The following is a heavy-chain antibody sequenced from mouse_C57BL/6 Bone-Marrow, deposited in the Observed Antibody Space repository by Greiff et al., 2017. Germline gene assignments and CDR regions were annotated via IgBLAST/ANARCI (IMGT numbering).Heavy chain of an antibody. CDR3: AREVGFYDGYYDY. CDR2: INYDGSST. D-gene: IGHD2-3*01. V-gene: IGHV5-16*01. Sequence: EVQLVESEGGLVQPGSSMKLSCTASGFTFSDYYMAWVRQVPEKGLEWVANINYDGSSTYYLDSLKSRFIISRDNAKNSLYLQMSSLKSEDTATYYCAREVGFYDGYYDYWGQGTTLTVSS. CDR1: GFTFSDYY. J-gene: IGHJ2*01.